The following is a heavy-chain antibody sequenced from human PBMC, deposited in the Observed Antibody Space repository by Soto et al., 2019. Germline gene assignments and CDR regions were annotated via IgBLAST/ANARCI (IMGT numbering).Heavy chain of an antibody. V-gene: IGHV4-39*01. J-gene: IGHJ6*03. D-gene: IGHD6-13*01. CDR1: GGSISSSSYY. CDR2: IYYSGST. CDR3: ARLYEQLYCYYYMDV. Sequence: PSETLSLTCTVSGGSISSSSYYWGWIRQPPGKGLEWIGSIYYSGSTYYNPSLKSRVTISVDTSKNQFSLKLSSVTAADTAVYYCARLYEQLYCYYYMDVCGKGTTVTVSS.